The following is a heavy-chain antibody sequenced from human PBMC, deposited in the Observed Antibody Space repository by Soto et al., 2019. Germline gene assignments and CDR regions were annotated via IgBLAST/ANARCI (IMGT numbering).Heavy chain of an antibody. CDR2: IYYSGST. J-gene: IGHJ5*02. Sequence: QLQLQESGPGLVKPSETLSLTCTVSGGSISSSSYYWGWIRQPPGKGLEWIGSIYYSGSTYYNPSLKSRVTISVDTSKNQFSLKLSSVTAADTAVYYCARCIAAAGPNWFDPWGQGTLVTVSS. CDR3: ARCIAAAGPNWFDP. V-gene: IGHV4-39*01. D-gene: IGHD6-13*01. CDR1: GGSISSSSYY.